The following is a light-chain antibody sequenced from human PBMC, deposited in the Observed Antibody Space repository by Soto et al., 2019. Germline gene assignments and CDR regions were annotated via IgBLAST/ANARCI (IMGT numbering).Light chain of an antibody. J-gene: IGLJ2*01. CDR1: SSDVGGYNY. V-gene: IGLV2-14*03. Sequence: QSALTQPASVSGSPGQSITISCTGTSSDVGGYNYVSWYQHHTGKVPKLLIYDVNMRPPGISNRFSGSKSGNTASLTISGIQAEDEAYYYCGSYTNSITLVFGGGTQLTVL. CDR2: DVN. CDR3: GSYTNSITLV.